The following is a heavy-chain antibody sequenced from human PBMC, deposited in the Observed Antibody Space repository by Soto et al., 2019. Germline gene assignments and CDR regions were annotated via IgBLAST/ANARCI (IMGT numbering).Heavy chain of an antibody. Sequence: QITLKESGPTLVKPTQTLTLTCAFSGFSLNTRGVGVGWIRQPPGKALEWLALIYWDNDKRYSPSVKSRLTITKDTPKNHVVLMMTDMDPVDTATYYCAHNNYYGSGSVYWGQGTLVTVSS. CDR1: GFSLNTRGVG. D-gene: IGHD3-10*01. CDR3: AHNNYYGSGSVY. J-gene: IGHJ4*02. CDR2: IYWDNDK. V-gene: IGHV2-5*02.